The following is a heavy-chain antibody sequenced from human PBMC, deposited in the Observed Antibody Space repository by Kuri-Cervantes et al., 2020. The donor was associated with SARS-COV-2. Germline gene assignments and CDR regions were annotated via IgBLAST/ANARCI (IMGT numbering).Heavy chain of an antibody. CDR1: EFTLSSYE. V-gene: IGHV3-48*03. CDR3: AIIGTLYNFDAFGI. CDR2: ISSSGSTI. Sequence: GGSLRLSCAASEFTLSSYEMNWVRQAPGKGLEWVSYISSSGSTIYYADSVKGRFTISRDNAKNSLYLQMNSLRAEDTAVYYCAIIGTLYNFDAFGIWGQGTMVTVSS. J-gene: IGHJ3*02. D-gene: IGHD1-1*01.